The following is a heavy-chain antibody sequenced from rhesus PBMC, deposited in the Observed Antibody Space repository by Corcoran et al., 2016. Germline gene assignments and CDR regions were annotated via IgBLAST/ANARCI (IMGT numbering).Heavy chain of an antibody. Sequence: EVQLVETGGGLVQPGGSLRLSCAASGFTFSSYAMQWVRQAPGKGLEWISASNSGGGSTYYADSVKGRFTISRDNSKNTLSLQMNSRRAEDTAVYYCAKFGYSGYSSLDYWGQGVLVTVSS. CDR3: AKFGYSGYSSLDY. CDR2: SNSGGGST. J-gene: IGHJ4*01. V-gene: IGHV3-103*01. CDR1: GFTFSSYA. D-gene: IGHD5-30*01.